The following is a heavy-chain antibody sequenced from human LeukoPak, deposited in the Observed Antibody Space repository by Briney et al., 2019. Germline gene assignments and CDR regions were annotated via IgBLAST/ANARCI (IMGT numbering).Heavy chain of an antibody. CDR3: ARDVGIRPWFRDYYGLDV. V-gene: IGHV3-33*01. Sequence: GGSLRLSCAASGFTFSSYGMDWVRQAPGKGLEWVAVIWYDGSNEYYADSVKGRFTISRDNSQSTLYLQMNSLRAEDTAVYYCARDVGIRPWFRDYYGLDVWGQGTTVTVSS. CDR2: IWYDGSNE. J-gene: IGHJ6*02. CDR1: GFTFSSYG. D-gene: IGHD5-18*01.